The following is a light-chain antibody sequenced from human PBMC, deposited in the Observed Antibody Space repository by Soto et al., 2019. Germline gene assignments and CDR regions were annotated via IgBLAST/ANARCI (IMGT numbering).Light chain of an antibody. J-gene: IGLJ3*02. Sequence: QSALTQPASVSGSPGQAITISCTGTSSDVGGYNYVSWYQQHPGKAPKLMIYYVSNRPSGVSNRFSGSKSGNTASLTISGLQAEDEADYYCSSYTSSSTWVFGGGTKLTV. V-gene: IGLV2-14*01. CDR1: SSDVGGYNY. CDR2: YVS. CDR3: SSYTSSSTWV.